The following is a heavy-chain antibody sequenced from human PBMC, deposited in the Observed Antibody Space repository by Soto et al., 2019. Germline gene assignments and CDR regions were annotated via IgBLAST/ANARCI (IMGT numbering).Heavy chain of an antibody. J-gene: IGHJ4*02. CDR3: ATRVRSLTVYYGWPTPA. V-gene: IGHV3-7*05. Sequence: EVQLVESGGGLVQPGGSLRLSCAASGFTFSSYWMSWVRQAPGKGLEWVAKIKQDGSEKYYVDSEKGRFTIARDNAKNSRYLQKNSLKAEDTAGYYCATRVRSLTVYYGWPTPAWGQGTLVTVSS. D-gene: IGHD3-9*01. CDR2: IKQDGSEK. CDR1: GFTFSSYW.